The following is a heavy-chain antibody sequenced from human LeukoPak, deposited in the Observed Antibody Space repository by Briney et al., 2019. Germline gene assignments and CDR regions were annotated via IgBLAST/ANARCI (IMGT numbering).Heavy chain of an antibody. D-gene: IGHD3-22*01. V-gene: IGHV3-53*01. Sequence: GGSLRLSCAASGFTVSSNYMSWVRQAPGKGLEWASVIYSGGSTYYADSVKGRFTISRDNSKNTLYLQMNSLRAEDTAVYYCASKTYYYDSSGYYFDYWGQGTLVTVSS. CDR2: IYSGGST. CDR3: ASKTYYYDSSGYYFDY. CDR1: GFTVSSNY. J-gene: IGHJ4*02.